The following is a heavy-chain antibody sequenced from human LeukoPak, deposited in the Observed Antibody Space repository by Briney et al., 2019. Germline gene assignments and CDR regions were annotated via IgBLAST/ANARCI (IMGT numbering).Heavy chain of an antibody. V-gene: IGHV3-30*18. CDR3: AKSYGWGSFDY. CDR1: EFTFDDYG. CDR2: ISDDGSKI. D-gene: IGHD3-10*01. J-gene: IGHJ4*02. Sequence: GGSLRLTCAASEFTFDDYGMIWVRQAPDKGLEWVAVISDDGSKIYYADSVKGRFTISRDNSKNTLYLQINSLRHDDTAVYYCAKSYGWGSFDYWGQGTLVAVSS.